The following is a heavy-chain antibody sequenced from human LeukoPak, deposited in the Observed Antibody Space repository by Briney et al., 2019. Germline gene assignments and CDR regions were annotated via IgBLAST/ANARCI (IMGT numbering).Heavy chain of an antibody. Sequence: ASVKVSCKVSGYTLTELSMHWVRQAPGKGLEWMGGFDPVDGETTYAQKFQGRVTMTEDTSTDTAYMELSSLRSEDTAVYYCATDLWLRDYYYGMDVWGQGTTVTVSS. CDR2: FDPVDGET. CDR1: GYTLTELS. J-gene: IGHJ6*02. V-gene: IGHV1-24*01. D-gene: IGHD3-22*01. CDR3: ATDLWLRDYYYGMDV.